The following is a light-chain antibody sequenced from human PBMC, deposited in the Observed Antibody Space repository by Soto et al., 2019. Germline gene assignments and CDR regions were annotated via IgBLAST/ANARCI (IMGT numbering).Light chain of an antibody. CDR3: FSFTTDLTHL. Sequence: QSALAQPASVSGSPGQSITISCTGSSSDIGAYNYVSWFQQYPGKAPKLIISEVSNRPSGVSNRFSGSKSGTAASLTISGLQTEDEADYFCFSFTTDLTHLFGTGTKVTVL. CDR2: EVS. J-gene: IGLJ1*01. V-gene: IGLV2-14*01. CDR1: SSDIGAYNY.